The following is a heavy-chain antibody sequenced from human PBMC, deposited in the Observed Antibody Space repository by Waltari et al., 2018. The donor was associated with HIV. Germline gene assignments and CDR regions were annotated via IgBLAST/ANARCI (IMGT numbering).Heavy chain of an antibody. V-gene: IGHV6-1*02. Sequence: QVRLQQSGPGLMKTSQTLSLTCDISKDSLSSNSAAWNWVRRSPSRGFEWLVKTFYRSKWLFDYAGSMKGRLSISVDIAMNQFSLHLTSLIPDDTATYYCVRDSYGFDIWGQGSPVNV. CDR3: VRDSYGFDI. J-gene: IGHJ6*01. CDR2: TFYRSKWLF. CDR1: KDSLSSNSAA.